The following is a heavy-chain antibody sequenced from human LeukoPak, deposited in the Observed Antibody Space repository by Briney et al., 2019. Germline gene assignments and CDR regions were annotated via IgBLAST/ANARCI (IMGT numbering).Heavy chain of an antibody. J-gene: IGHJ4*02. CDR3: ARDYADYVGYFFFDY. D-gene: IGHD4-17*01. V-gene: IGHV3-23*01. CDR2: ISGGGETT. CDR1: GFTFNNYA. Sequence: PGGSLRLSCAASGFTFNNYAMNSVRQAPGKGLEWVSSISGGGETTYYADSAKGRFTISRDNSQDTLYLQMNSLRAEDTAVYCCARDYADYVGYFFFDYWGQGTLVTVSS.